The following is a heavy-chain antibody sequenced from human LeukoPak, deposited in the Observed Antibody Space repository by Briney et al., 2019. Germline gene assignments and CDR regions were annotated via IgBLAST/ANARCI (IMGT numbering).Heavy chain of an antibody. CDR3: ARGGEQWPTGAVDY. Sequence: GGSLRLSCAASGFTISSYAMHWVRQAPGKGLEWVAVISYDGSNKYYADSVKGRFTISRDNSKNTLYLQMNSLRAEDTAVYYCARGGEQWPTGAVDYWGQGTLVTVSS. J-gene: IGHJ4*02. V-gene: IGHV3-30-3*01. D-gene: IGHD6-19*01. CDR1: GFTISSYA. CDR2: ISYDGSNK.